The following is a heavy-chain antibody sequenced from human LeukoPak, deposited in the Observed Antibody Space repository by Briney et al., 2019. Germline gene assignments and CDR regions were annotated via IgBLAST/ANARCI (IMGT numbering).Heavy chain of an antibody. V-gene: IGHV3-11*01. Sequence: VGSLSLSCAGSGFTFSDYYMSWVRPAAGKGLEWVSYFRSSGSTISYADSVKGRFTISRDNAKNSLYLQMNSLRAEDTAVYYCAREVEMATITDYFDYWGQGTLVTVSS. CDR3: AREVEMATITDYFDY. J-gene: IGHJ4*02. D-gene: IGHD5-24*01. CDR1: GFTFSDYY. CDR2: FRSSGSTI.